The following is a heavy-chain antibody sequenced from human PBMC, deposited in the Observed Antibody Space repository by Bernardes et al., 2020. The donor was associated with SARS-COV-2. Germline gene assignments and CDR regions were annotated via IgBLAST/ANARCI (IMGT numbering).Heavy chain of an antibody. Sequence: TLSLTCAVYGGSFIDYYWSWIRQSPGKGLEWIGEINHSESTNYNPSLKSRVTISGDTSKKQFSLNLSSVTAADTAVYYCARGTALGSYFWFDPWGQGTLVTVSS. V-gene: IGHV4-34*01. CDR2: INHSEST. D-gene: IGHD1-26*01. CDR3: ARGTALGSYFWFDP. CDR1: GGSFIDYY. J-gene: IGHJ5*02.